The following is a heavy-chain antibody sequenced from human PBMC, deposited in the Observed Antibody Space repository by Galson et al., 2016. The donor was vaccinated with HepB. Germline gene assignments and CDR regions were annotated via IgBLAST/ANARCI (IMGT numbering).Heavy chain of an antibody. Sequence: SLRLSCAASGFTFSDHFMTWIRQAPGKGLEWVSYISSSGSSTDYADSVKGRFTMSRDNAKNSLYLQMNSLRAEDTAVYYCARGEDSNGQNTDYWGQGTLVTVSS. CDR1: GFTFSDHF. D-gene: IGHD5-18*01. CDR2: ISSSGSST. J-gene: IGHJ4*02. CDR3: ARGEDSNGQNTDY. V-gene: IGHV3-11*01.